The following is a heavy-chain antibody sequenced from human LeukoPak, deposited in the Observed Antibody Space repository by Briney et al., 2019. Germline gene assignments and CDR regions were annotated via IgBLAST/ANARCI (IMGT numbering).Heavy chain of an antibody. Sequence: SVKVSCKASGGTFSSYAISWVRQAPGQGLEWMGGIIPIFGTANYARKFQGRVTITADKSTSTAYMELSSLRSEDTAVYYCAREDQQQLVLAVGWFDPWGQGTLVTVSS. J-gene: IGHJ5*02. V-gene: IGHV1-69*06. CDR1: GGTFSSYA. CDR2: IIPIFGTA. D-gene: IGHD6-13*01. CDR3: AREDQQQLVLAVGWFDP.